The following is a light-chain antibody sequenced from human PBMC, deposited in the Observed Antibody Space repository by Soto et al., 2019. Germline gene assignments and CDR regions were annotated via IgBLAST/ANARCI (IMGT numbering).Light chain of an antibody. CDR1: NIGSTS. CDR3: QVWNISTDHYV. Sequence: LTQPPSVSVAPGQTARITCGGNNIGSTSVHWYKQSPGQAPVLVVYDDNDRPSGIPERFSGFNSENTATLTITRVEAGDEADYYCQVWNISTDHYVFGTGTKVTVL. J-gene: IGLJ1*01. CDR2: DDN. V-gene: IGLV3-21*02.